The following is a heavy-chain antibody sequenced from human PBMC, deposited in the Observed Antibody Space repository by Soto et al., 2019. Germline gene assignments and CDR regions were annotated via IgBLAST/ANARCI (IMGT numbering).Heavy chain of an antibody. J-gene: IGHJ6*03. CDR1: GGSIGTYY. D-gene: IGHD3-16*01. CDR3: ARRLSGSGELSFPMDV. CDR2: IFYSGST. Sequence: SETLSLTCTVSGGSIGTYYWGWIRQPPGKGLEWIGYIFYSGSTNYNPSLKSRLTISVDTSKNQFSLNLNSVTAADTGVYYCARRLSGSGELSFPMDVWGKGTTVTVSS. V-gene: IGHV4-59*01.